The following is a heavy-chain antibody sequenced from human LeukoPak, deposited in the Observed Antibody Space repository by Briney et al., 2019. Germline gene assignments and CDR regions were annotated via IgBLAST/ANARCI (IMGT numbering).Heavy chain of an antibody. J-gene: IGHJ4*02. CDR2: IIPIFGTA. CDR1: GGTFSSYA. D-gene: IGHD4-17*01. Sequence: ASVKVSCKASGGTFSSYAISWVRQAPGQGLEWMGRIIPIFGTANYAQKFQGRVTITADKSTSTAYMELSSLRPEDTAVYYCARGPVYGDYGGSLFDYWGQGTLVTVSS. CDR3: ARGPVYGDYGGSLFDY. V-gene: IGHV1-69*06.